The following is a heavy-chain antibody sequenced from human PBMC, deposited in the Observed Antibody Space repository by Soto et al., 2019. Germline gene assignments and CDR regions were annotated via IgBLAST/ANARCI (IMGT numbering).Heavy chain of an antibody. CDR2: ISGDGGST. Sequence: GGSLRLSCAASGFTFDDYAMHWVRQAPGKGLEWVSLISGDGGSTYYADSVKGRFTISRDNSKNSLYLQMNSLRTEDTALYYCAKDIIQTGLGMFDSYYYGMDVWGQGTTVTVSS. D-gene: IGHD7-27*01. J-gene: IGHJ6*02. V-gene: IGHV3-43*02. CDR1: GFTFDDYA. CDR3: AKDIIQTGLGMFDSYYYGMDV.